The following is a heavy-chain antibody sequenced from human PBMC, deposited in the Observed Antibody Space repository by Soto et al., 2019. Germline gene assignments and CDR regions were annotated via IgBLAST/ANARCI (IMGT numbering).Heavy chain of an antibody. D-gene: IGHD3-10*02. J-gene: IGHJ5*02. V-gene: IGHV4-39*01. Sequence: PSQRRSLTCSLAAGSLNSSDHFWDWIRQNPGKGLEWIGSGYYSETTYYNPSLKNPDTISVETSRNKFSLKVNSVTDADTGIYYCARQRVLSTNMFVTSFDLWGQGTLVTV. CDR3: ARQRVLSTNMFVTSFDL. CDR2: GYYSETT. CDR1: AGSLNSSDHF.